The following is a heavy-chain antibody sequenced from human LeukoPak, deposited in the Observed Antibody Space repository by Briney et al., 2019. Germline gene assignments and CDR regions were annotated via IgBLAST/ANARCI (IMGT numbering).Heavy chain of an antibody. J-gene: IGHJ4*02. Sequence: ASVKVSCKASGGTFSSYAISWVRQAPGQGLEWMGGIIPIFGTANYAQKFQGRVTITADESTSTAYMEPSSLRSEDTAVYYCARDRHPYDILTGGEIDYWGQGTLVTVSS. D-gene: IGHD3-9*01. CDR2: IIPIFGTA. CDR1: GGTFSSYA. V-gene: IGHV1-69*13. CDR3: ARDRHPYDILTGGEIDY.